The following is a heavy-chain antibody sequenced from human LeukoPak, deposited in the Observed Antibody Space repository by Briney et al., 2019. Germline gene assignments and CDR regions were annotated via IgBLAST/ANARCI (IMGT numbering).Heavy chain of an antibody. J-gene: IGHJ4*02. CDR3: ARDLGGVLVPAAPDY. CDR1: GGTFSSYA. Sequence: SVKVSCKASGGTFSSYAISWVRQAPGQGLEWMGGIIPIFGTANYAQKFQGRVTITTDESTSTAYMELSSLRPEDTAVYYCARDLGGVLVPAAPDYWGQGTLVTVSS. D-gene: IGHD2-2*01. V-gene: IGHV1-69*05. CDR2: IIPIFGTA.